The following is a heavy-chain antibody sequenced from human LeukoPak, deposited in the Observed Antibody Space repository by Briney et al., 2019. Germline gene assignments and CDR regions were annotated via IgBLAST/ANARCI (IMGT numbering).Heavy chain of an antibody. CDR2: ISDDESNK. Sequence: PGRPLRLSCVASGFTLTNYAMHWVRQAPGKGLEWVAVISDDESNKYYGDSVKGRLTISRDKSKNTLYLQMNSLRTEDTAVYYCASIGIRTPDYDYWGQGTLVTVSS. V-gene: IGHV3-30-3*01. D-gene: IGHD1-14*01. CDR3: ASIGIRTPDYDY. J-gene: IGHJ4*02. CDR1: GFTLTNYA.